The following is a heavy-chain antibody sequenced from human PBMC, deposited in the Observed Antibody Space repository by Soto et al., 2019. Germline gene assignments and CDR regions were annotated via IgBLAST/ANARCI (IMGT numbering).Heavy chain of an antibody. Sequence: GGSLRLSCAASGFTFNIYTMNWVRQAPGKGLEWASSISSISSYIYYADSVKGRFTISRDNAKDSLYLQMNSLRAEDTAVYYCARDRYDSSAYYFPVDYWGQGTLVTFSS. V-gene: IGHV3-21*01. CDR1: GFTFNIYT. D-gene: IGHD3-22*01. J-gene: IGHJ4*02. CDR2: ISSISSYI. CDR3: ARDRYDSSAYYFPVDY.